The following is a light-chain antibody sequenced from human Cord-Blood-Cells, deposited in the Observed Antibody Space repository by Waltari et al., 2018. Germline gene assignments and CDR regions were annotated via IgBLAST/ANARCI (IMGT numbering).Light chain of an antibody. V-gene: IGLV1-40*01. Sequence: QSVLTQPPSVSGAPGQRVTISCTGSSSTIGAGYDVHWYQQLPGPAPKLLIYGNSNRPSGVPDRFSGSKSGTSASLAITGLQAEDEADYYCQSYDSSLSAYVFGTGTKVTVL. CDR3: QSYDSSLSAYV. CDR2: GNS. J-gene: IGLJ1*01. CDR1: SSTIGAGYD.